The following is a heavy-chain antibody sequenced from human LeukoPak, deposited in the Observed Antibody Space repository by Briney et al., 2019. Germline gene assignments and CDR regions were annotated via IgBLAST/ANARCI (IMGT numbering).Heavy chain of an antibody. V-gene: IGHV1-2*06. CDR2: INPNSGGT. CDR3: ARDSEDIVVVVAAM. CDR1: GYTFTGSY. Sequence: ASVKVSCKASGYTFTGSYMPWVRKAPGQGLEWMGPINPNSGGTNYAQKFQGRVTMTRDTSISTAYMELSGLRSDDTAVYYCARDSEDIVVVVAAMWGQGTLVTVSS. D-gene: IGHD2-15*01. J-gene: IGHJ4*02.